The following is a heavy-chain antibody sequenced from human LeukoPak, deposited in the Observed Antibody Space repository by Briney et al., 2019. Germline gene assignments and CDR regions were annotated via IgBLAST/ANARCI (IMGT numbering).Heavy chain of an antibody. CDR2: IYYSGST. Sequence: SETLSLTCTVSGGSISSYYWSWIRQPPGKGLEWIGYIYYSGSTNYNPSLKSRVTVSVDTSNNQFSLKLSSVTAADTAVYYCARENTMVRGVFDAFDSWGQVATVTVSS. V-gene: IGHV4-59*01. CDR1: GGSISSYY. CDR3: ARENTMVRGVFDAFDS. D-gene: IGHD3-10*01. J-gene: IGHJ3*02.